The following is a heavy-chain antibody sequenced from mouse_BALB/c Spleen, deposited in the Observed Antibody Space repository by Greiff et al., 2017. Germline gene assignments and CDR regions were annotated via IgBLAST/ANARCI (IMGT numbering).Heavy chain of an antibody. J-gene: IGHJ4*01. Sequence: VQLQQTGPELVKPGASVKISCKASGYSFTDYIMLWVKQSHGKSLEWIGNINPYYGSTSYNLKFKGKATLTVDKSSSTAYMQLNSLTSEDSAVYYCAQVSTVASPLYAMDYWGQGTSVTVSS. CDR1: GYSFTDYI. CDR2: INPYYGST. D-gene: IGHD1-1*01. V-gene: IGHV1-39*01. CDR3: AQVSTVASPLYAMDY.